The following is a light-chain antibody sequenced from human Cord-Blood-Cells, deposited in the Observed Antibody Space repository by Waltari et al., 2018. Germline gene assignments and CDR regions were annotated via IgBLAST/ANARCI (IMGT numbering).Light chain of an antibody. CDR3: QQYNNWPLT. V-gene: IGKV3-15*01. Sequence: DIAMTQSPAPLYVSARERATLSCRARQSVSSTLAWYQQKPGQAPRHLSYGAATRATGIPARFSGSGSGTEFTLTISSLQSEDFAVYDCQQYNNWPLTFGGGTKVEIK. J-gene: IGKJ4*01. CDR2: GAA. CDR1: QSVSST.